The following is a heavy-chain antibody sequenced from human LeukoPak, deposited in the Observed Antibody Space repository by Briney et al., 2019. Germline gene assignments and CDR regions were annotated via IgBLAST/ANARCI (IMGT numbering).Heavy chain of an antibody. CDR3: ARLLSSGTTRNNWFDP. J-gene: IGHJ5*02. D-gene: IGHD1-1*01. CDR1: GFTFDDYG. CDR2: INWNGGTT. V-gene: IGHV3-20*04. Sequence: RPGGSLRLSCAASGFTFDDYGMSWVRQAPGKGLEWGSGINWNGGTTGYADSVKGRFTISRDNAKNSLYLQMNSLTAEDTALYYCARLLSSGTTRNNWFDPWGQGTLVTVSS.